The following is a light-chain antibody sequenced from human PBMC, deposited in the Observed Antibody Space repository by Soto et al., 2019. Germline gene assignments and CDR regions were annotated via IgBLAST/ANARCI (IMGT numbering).Light chain of an antibody. CDR2: GAS. CDR3: QQYGTSSLT. J-gene: IGKJ4*01. CDR1: QSVSSSY. V-gene: IGKV3-20*01. Sequence: EIVLTQSPGTLSLSPGERATLSCRASQSVSSSYLAWYQQKPGQAPRLLIYGASSRATGIPDRFSGSGSGTDLTLTSSRLEPEDFAVYYCQQYGTSSLTFGGGTKVEIK.